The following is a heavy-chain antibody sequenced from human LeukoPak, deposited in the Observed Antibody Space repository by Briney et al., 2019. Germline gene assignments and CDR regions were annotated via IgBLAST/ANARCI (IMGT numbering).Heavy chain of an antibody. Sequence: GGSLRLSCAASGFTFSNYAMDWVRQAPGKGLECVSGISGSGGSAFYADSVKGRFTISRDSSKNTLFLQMNRLRAEDTAVYYCAKDRCTNGVCYFDSWGQGTLVTVSS. J-gene: IGHJ4*02. CDR3: AKDRCTNGVCYFDS. CDR2: ISGSGGSA. V-gene: IGHV3-23*01. CDR1: GFTFSNYA. D-gene: IGHD2-8*01.